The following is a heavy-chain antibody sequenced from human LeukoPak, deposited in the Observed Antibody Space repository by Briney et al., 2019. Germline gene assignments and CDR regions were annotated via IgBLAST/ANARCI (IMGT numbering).Heavy chain of an antibody. Sequence: NTSQTLSLTCTIPGGSISSGGYYWSWIRQPPGKGLEWIGYIYYSGSTYYNPSLKSRVTISVDTSKNQFSLKLSSVTAADTAVYYCARGMVPAAMLGHWFDPWGQGTLVTVPS. CDR3: ARGMVPAAMLGHWFDP. D-gene: IGHD2-2*01. V-gene: IGHV4-31*03. CDR2: IYYSGST. CDR1: GGSISSGGYY. J-gene: IGHJ5*02.